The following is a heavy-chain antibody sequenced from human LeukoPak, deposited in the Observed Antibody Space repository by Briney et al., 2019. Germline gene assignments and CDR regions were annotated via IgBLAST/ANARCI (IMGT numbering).Heavy chain of an antibody. CDR2: IKQDGSDK. D-gene: IGHD1-14*01. CDR1: GFTFTKYW. J-gene: IGHJ4*02. V-gene: IGHV3-7*01. CDR3: AREVWGPEY. Sequence: GGSLRLSCAASGFTFTKYWMTWVRQAPGKGLEWVGNIKQDGSDKNYVDSVKGRFTISRDNTKNSVYLQMSSLRAEDTAVYYCAREVWGPEYWGQGTLVTVSS.